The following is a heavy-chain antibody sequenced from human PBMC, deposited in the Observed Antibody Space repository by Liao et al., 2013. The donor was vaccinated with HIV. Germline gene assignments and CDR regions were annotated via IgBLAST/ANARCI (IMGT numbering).Heavy chain of an antibody. D-gene: IGHD3-16*01. Sequence: QVQLQESGPGLVKPSQTLSLTCTVSNGSITNGYYYWTWIRQSAGKGLEWLGRIYTAGNTKYNPSLNSRVTISTDTSKNQFSVNLGSVTAADTAVYYCARGLPRVFGGPGYSYYYMDVW. J-gene: IGHJ6*03. V-gene: IGHV4-61*02. CDR2: IYTAGNT. CDR3: ARGLPRVFGGPGYSYYYMDV. CDR1: NGSITNGYYY.